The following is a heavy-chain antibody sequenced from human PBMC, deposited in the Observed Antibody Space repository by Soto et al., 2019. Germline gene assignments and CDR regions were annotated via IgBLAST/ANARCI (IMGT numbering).Heavy chain of an antibody. J-gene: IGHJ4*02. CDR2: INTDESST. Sequence: EVQLVESGGGLVQPGGSLRLSCAASGFTFSSYWMHWVRQAPGKGLVWVSRINTDESSTTYADSVQGRCTISRDNAKNTPYLQINALRAEDTSVYSCARRGPVTGLAYWGQGTLVTVS. CDR1: GFTFSSYW. D-gene: IGHD1-20*01. CDR3: ARRGPVTGLAY. V-gene: IGHV3-74*01.